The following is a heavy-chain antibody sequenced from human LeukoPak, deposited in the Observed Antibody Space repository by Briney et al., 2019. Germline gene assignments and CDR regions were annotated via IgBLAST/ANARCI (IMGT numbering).Heavy chain of an antibody. Sequence: PSQTLSLTCTVSGVSISSGDYYWSWIRQPPGKGLEWIGYIYSSGSTYYNPSLNSRATVSLDTSKTQLSLKLSSVTAADTAVYYCARPYYYDSRIDPWGQETLVTVSS. CDR3: ARPYYYDSRIDP. CDR2: IYSSGST. V-gene: IGHV4-30-4*01. CDR1: GVSISSGDYY. D-gene: IGHD3-22*01. J-gene: IGHJ5*02.